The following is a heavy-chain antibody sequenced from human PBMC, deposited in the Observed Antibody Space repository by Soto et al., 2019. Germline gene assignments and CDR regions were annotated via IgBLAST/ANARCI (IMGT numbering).Heavy chain of an antibody. J-gene: IGHJ4*02. V-gene: IGHV2-5*02. CDR2: IYWDDDK. D-gene: IGHD6-19*01. CDR1: GFSLSTSGVG. Sequence: QITLKASGPTLVKPTQTLTLTCSFSGFSLSTSGVGVGWIRQPPGKALEWLGIIYWDDDKQYSPSLKSRLTVTKNTSKNSVVLKITNMGPGNTATYYCAHRQWLGHSDYRGQGTLVTVSS. CDR3: AHRQWLGHSDY.